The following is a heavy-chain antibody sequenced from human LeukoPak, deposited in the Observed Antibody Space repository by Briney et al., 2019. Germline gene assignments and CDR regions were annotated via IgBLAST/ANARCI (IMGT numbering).Heavy chain of an antibody. J-gene: IGHJ3*02. CDR1: GYTFTNHG. CDR3: ARSGGWAYGDYDGFIAFDI. Sequence: EASVKVSCKASGYTFTNHGLSWVRQAPGQGLEWMGWISTYNGNTNYAQKLQGRVTMTTDTSTSTAYMDLRSLRSDDTAVYYCARSGGWAYGDYDGFIAFDIWGQGTMVTVSS. V-gene: IGHV1-18*01. D-gene: IGHD4-17*01. CDR2: ISTYNGNT.